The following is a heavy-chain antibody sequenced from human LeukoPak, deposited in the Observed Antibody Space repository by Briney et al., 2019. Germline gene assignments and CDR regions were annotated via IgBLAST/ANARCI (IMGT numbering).Heavy chain of an antibody. CDR1: GFTFSSYD. Sequence: GGSLRLSCAASGFTFSSYDIHWVRQAPGKGLEWVAFIRYDGSNKYYADSVKGRFSISRDSSKNILYLQVNSLRAEDTAVYYCAKDRCSNGIGCYYYYMDVWGKGTTVTISS. CDR3: AKDRCSNGIGCYYYYMDV. D-gene: IGHD2-8*01. CDR2: IRYDGSNK. V-gene: IGHV3-30*02. J-gene: IGHJ6*03.